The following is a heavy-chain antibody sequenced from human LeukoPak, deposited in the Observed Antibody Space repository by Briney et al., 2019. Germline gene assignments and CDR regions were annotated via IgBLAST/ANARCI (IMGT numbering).Heavy chain of an antibody. V-gene: IGHV4-39*01. J-gene: IGHJ4*02. D-gene: IGHD3-3*01. CDR3: ARTGVLRFLEGYFDY. CDR1: GGSISSSSYY. Sequence: SETLPLTCTVSGGSISSSSYYWGWIRQPPGKGLEWIGIIYYSGSTYYNPSLKSRVTISVNTSKNQFSLKLSSVTAADTAVYYCARTGVLRFLEGYFDYWGQGTLVTVSS. CDR2: IYYSGST.